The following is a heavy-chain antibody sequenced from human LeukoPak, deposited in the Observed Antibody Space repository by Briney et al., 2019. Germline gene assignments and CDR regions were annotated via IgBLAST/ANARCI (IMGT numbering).Heavy chain of an antibody. CDR1: NGSISSYH. D-gene: IGHD1-26*01. CDR2: ILTSGTT. Sequence: SSETLSLTCTVSNGSISSYHWSWVRQPPGKGLEWIGYILTSGTTNYNPSLKSRLTISVDTSKNQFTLKLSSVTTADTAVYYCARLRVSGSYLYYFDYWGQGTLVTVSS. J-gene: IGHJ4*02. V-gene: IGHV4-4*09. CDR3: ARLRVSGSYLYYFDY.